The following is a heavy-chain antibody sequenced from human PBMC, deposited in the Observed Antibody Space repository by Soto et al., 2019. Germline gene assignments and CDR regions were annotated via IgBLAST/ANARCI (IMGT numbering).Heavy chain of an antibody. Sequence: QVQLQESGPGLVKPSETLSLTCAISGGSMNSGNWWSWVRQPPGKGLEGIGEIYHTGSTNYNPSLKRRVTISVDKSKNQFSLKMKSVTAADTAVYYCARNMAREVTLDYWGQGTLVTVSS. CDR1: GGSMNSGNW. CDR3: ARNMAREVTLDY. D-gene: IGHD3-10*01. V-gene: IGHV4-4*02. J-gene: IGHJ4*02. CDR2: IYHTGST.